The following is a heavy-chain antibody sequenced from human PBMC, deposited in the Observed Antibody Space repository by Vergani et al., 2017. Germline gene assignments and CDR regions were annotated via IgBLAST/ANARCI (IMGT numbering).Heavy chain of an antibody. V-gene: IGHV1-2*02. D-gene: IGHD1-14*01. CDR3: ARVSTNTNRHYFDC. CDR1: GYTFTDYF. J-gene: IGHJ4*02. CDR2: INPNSGGT. Sequence: QVQLVQSGAEVKKPGASVKVFCKASGYTFTDYFMHWVRQAPGQGLEWMGWINPNSGGTNYAQKFQGRVTMTRDTSISTAYMELSNLRSDDTAVYYCARVSTNTNRHYFDCWGQGTLVTVPS.